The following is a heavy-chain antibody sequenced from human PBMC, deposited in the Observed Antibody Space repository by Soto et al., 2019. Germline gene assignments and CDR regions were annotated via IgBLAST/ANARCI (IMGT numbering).Heavy chain of an antibody. CDR1: GGSIGSGDYY. V-gene: IGHV4-31*03. CDR2: IYYGGST. Sequence: PSETLSLTCTVSGGSIGSGDYYWSWIRQLPGKGLEWIGYIYYGGSTQYNPSLKSRLMQSIDASNNQLSLKLNSVTAADTAVYYCVVGTTSGDAFDIWGQGTMVTVSS. J-gene: IGHJ3*02. D-gene: IGHD1-1*01. CDR3: VVGTTSGDAFDI.